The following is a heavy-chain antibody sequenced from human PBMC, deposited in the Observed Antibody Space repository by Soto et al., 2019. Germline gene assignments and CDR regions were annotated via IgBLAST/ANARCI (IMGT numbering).Heavy chain of an antibody. D-gene: IGHD2-2*01. V-gene: IGHV3-7*03. CDR3: ARERVRVVAATITHYYGMDV. CDR1: GFSSSPYW. Sequence: EVQLVESGGGLVKPGGSLRLSCEASGFSSSPYWMSWVRQAPGKGLEWVANIKPDGSEKYYLDSVKGRFTISRDNANNSLFLQMNSLRADDTAVYYCARERVRVVAATITHYYGMDVWGQGTTVTVSS. J-gene: IGHJ6*02. CDR2: IKPDGSEK.